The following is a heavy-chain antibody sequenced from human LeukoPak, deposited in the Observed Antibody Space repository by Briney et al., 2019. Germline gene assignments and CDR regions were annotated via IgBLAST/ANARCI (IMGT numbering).Heavy chain of an antibody. CDR3: VKDIQVAY. D-gene: IGHD2-15*01. CDR2: ITSDGSST. Sequence: GGSLRLSCAAPGFTFSTYWVHWVRPAPGKGLGWVSRITSDGSSTSYADSVKGRFTISRDNSKNTLFLQMTSLRAEDTAMYYCVKDIQVAYGGQGTLVTASS. J-gene: IGHJ4*02. CDR1: GFTFSTYW. V-gene: IGHV3-74*01.